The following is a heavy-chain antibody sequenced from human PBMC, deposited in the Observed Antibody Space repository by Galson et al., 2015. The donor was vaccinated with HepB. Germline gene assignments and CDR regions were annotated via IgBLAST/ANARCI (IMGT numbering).Heavy chain of an antibody. D-gene: IGHD3/OR15-3a*01. CDR2: IYHSGST. J-gene: IGHJ4*02. CDR1: GGSISSGGYS. Sequence: TLSLTCAVSGGSISSGGYSWSWIRQPPGKGLEWIGYIYHSGSTYYNPSLKSRVTISVDRSKNQFSLKLSSVTAADTAVYYCARGHGTVDPFFDYWGQGTLVTVSS. V-gene: IGHV4-30-2*01. CDR3: ARGHGTVDPFFDY.